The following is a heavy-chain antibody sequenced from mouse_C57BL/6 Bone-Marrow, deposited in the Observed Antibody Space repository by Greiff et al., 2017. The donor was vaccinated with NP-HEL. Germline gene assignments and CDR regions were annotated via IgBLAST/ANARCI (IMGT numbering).Heavy chain of an antibody. Sequence: QVQLQQPGAELVKPGASVKMSCKASGYTFTSYWITWVKQRPGQGLEWIGDIYHGSGSPNYNEKFKSKATLTVDTSSSTAYMQLSSLTSEDSAVYYCARKNYYGSPHWYIDVWGTGTTVTVSS. V-gene: IGHV1-55*01. CDR2: IYHGSGSP. J-gene: IGHJ1*03. CDR3: ARKNYYGSPHWYIDV. CDR1: GYTFTSYW. D-gene: IGHD1-1*01.